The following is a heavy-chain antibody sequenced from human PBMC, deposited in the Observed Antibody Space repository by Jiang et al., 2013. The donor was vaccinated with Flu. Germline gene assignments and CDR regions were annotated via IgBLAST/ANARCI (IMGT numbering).Heavy chain of an antibody. CDR3: ARVEGYSYGATLGGMDV. D-gene: IGHD5-18*01. J-gene: IGHJ6*04. CDR2: IYYSGST. Sequence: IYYSGSTNYNPSLKSRVTISVDTSKNQFSLRLSSVTAADTAVYYCARVEGYSYGATLGGMDVWGKGTTVTVSS. V-gene: IGHV4-59*01.